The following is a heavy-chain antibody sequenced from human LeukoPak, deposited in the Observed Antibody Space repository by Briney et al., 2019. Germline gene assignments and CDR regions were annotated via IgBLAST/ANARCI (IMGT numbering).Heavy chain of an antibody. D-gene: IGHD6-13*01. CDR2: ISAYNGNT. CDR1: GYTFTSYD. CDR3: ARRPGIAAAGSNYYMDV. J-gene: IGHJ6*03. V-gene: IGHV1-18*01. Sequence: ASVKVSCKASGYTFTSYDISWVRQAPGQGLEWMGWISAYNGNTNYAQKLQGRVTMTTDTSTSTAYMELRSLRSDDTAVYYCARRPGIAAAGSNYYMDVWGKGTTVTVSS.